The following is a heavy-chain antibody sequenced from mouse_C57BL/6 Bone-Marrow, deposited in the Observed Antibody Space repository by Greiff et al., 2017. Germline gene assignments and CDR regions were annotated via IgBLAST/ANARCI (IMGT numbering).Heavy chain of an antibody. V-gene: IGHV1-59*01. D-gene: IGHD1-1*01. CDR2: IDPSDSST. Sequence: QVQLQQPGAELVRPGTSVKLSCKASGYTFTSYWMHWVKQRPGQGLEWIGVIDPSDSSTNYNPKFKGKATLTVDTSSSTAYMQLSSLTSEDSAVYYCARSNYYGSSYWYFDVWGTGTTVTVSS. CDR1: GYTFTSYW. CDR3: ARSNYYGSSYWYFDV. J-gene: IGHJ1*03.